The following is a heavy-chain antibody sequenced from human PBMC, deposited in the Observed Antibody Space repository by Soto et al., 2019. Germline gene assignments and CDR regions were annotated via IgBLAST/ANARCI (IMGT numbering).Heavy chain of an antibody. Sequence: QVQLVQSGAEVRKPGASVTVSCRSSGDSFNDYYIHWVRQAPGQGLEWMGWINPNGGVTKYAQKFQGWVSMTRDTSIRTVYMQLSRLRSDDTAVYYCARESGGATATVDYYYFYMDVWGTGNTVTVSS. CDR3: ARESGGATATVDYYYFYMDV. V-gene: IGHV1-2*04. D-gene: IGHD5-12*01. J-gene: IGHJ6*03. CDR1: GDSFNDYY. CDR2: INPNGGVT.